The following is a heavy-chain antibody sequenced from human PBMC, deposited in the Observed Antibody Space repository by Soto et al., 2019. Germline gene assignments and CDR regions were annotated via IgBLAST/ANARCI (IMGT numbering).Heavy chain of an antibody. D-gene: IGHD3-10*01. V-gene: IGHV1-2*04. CDR1: GYTFTGYY. CDR3: ARLPAQISLVRGAQQYYYFYGMDV. CDR2: INPNSGGT. J-gene: IGHJ6*02. Sequence: ASVKVSCKASGYTFTGYYMHWVRQAPGQGLEWMGWINPNSGGTNYAQKFQGWVTMTRDTSISTAYLQWSSLKASDTAMYYCARLPAQISLVRGAQQYYYFYGMDVWGPGTTVTVSS.